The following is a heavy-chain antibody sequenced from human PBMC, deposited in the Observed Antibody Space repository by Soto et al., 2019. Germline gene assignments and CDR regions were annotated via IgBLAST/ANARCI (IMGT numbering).Heavy chain of an antibody. J-gene: IGHJ4*02. Sequence: PGGSLRLSCAASGFTFSSYGMHWVRQAPGKGLEWVAVIWYDGSNKYYADSVKGRFTISRDNSKNTLYLQMNSLRAEDTAVYYCARGLSGYLYYFGYWGQGTLVTVSS. CDR3: ARGLSGYLYYFGY. D-gene: IGHD3-3*01. CDR2: IWYDGSNK. V-gene: IGHV3-33*01. CDR1: GFTFSSYG.